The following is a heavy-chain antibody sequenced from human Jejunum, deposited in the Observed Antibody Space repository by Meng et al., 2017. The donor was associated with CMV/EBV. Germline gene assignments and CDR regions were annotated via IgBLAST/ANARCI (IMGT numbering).Heavy chain of an antibody. CDR2: ISAYNGNT. Sequence: QVQRVPSGPEVKKPGSSVKVSGKATGGTFSRDTITWVRQAPGQGLEWMGWISAYNGNTNYAQTLQGRLTMTTDTSTSTAYMELRSLRSDDTAVYYCASGTPGRSYCDYWGQGTLVTVSS. J-gene: IGHJ4*02. CDR1: GGTFSRDT. CDR3: ASGTPGRSYCDY. D-gene: IGHD2-15*01. V-gene: IGHV1-18*01.